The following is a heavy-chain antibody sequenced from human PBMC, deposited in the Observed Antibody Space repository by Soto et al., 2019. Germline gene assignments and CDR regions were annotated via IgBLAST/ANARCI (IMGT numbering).Heavy chain of an antibody. Sequence: QVQLVESGGGVVQPGRSLRLSCAASGFTFSSYGMHWVRQAPGKGLEWVAVIWYDGSNKYYADSVKGRFTISRDNSKNTLYLQMSSLRAEDTAVYYCARDGGCIDVYTVGCNWFDPWGQGTLVTVSS. D-gene: IGHD6-19*01. V-gene: IGHV3-33*01. CDR1: GFTFSSYG. CDR2: IWYDGSNK. CDR3: ARDGGCIDVYTVGCNWFDP. J-gene: IGHJ5*02.